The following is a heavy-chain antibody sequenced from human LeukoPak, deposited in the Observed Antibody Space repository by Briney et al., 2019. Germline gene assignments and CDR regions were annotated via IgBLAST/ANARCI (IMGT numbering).Heavy chain of an antibody. CDR1: GFTFSGYA. J-gene: IGHJ4*02. CDR3: AKSPEGFGELIDY. CDR2: ISGSGGST. Sequence: GGSLRLSCAASGFTFSGYAMSRVRQAPGKGLEWVSAISGSGGSTYYADSVKGRFTISRDNSKNTLYLQMNSLRAEDTAVYYCAKSPEGFGELIDYWGQGTLVTVSS. D-gene: IGHD3-10*01. V-gene: IGHV3-23*01.